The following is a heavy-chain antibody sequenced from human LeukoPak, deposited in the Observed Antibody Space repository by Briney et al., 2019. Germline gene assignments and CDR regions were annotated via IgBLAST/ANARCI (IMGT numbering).Heavy chain of an antibody. D-gene: IGHD2-15*01. CDR1: GGSVSSGSYY. Sequence: SETLSLTCTVSGGSVSSGSYYWSWLRQPPGKGLEWIGYIYYSGSTNYNPSLKSRVTISVDTSKNQFSLKLSTVTAADTAVYYCASRDCSGGSCDLDAFDIWGQGTMVTVSS. CDR2: IYYSGST. V-gene: IGHV4-61*01. CDR3: ASRDCSGGSCDLDAFDI. J-gene: IGHJ3*02.